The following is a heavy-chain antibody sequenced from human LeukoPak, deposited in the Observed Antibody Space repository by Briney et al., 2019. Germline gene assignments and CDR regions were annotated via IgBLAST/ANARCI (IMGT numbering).Heavy chain of an antibody. J-gene: IGHJ3*02. CDR3: ATETVVVKSLDAFDI. Sequence: ASVKVPCKASGGTFSSYAISWVRQAPGQGLEWMGGIIPIFGTANYAQKFQGRVTITADESTSTAYMELSSLRSEDTAVYYCATETVVVKSLDAFDIWGQGTMVTVSS. D-gene: IGHD3-22*01. CDR1: GGTFSSYA. V-gene: IGHV1-69*13. CDR2: IIPIFGTA.